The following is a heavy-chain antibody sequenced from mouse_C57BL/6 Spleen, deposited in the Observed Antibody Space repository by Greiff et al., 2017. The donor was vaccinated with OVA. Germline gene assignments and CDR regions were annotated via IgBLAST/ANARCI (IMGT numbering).Heavy chain of an antibody. CDR2: IHPSASDT. V-gene: IGHV1-74*01. Sequence: VQLQQPGAELVKPGASVKVSCKASGYTFTSYWMHWVKQRPGQGLEWIGRIHPSASDTNYNQKFKGKATLTVDKSSSTAYMQLSSLTSEDSAVYYCAPDYYGSSYAYYAMDYWGQGTSVTVSS. D-gene: IGHD1-1*01. CDR1: GYTFTSYW. CDR3: APDYYGSSYAYYAMDY. J-gene: IGHJ4*01.